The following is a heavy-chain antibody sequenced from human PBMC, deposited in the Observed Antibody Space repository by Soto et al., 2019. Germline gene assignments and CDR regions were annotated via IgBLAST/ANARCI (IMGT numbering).Heavy chain of an antibody. D-gene: IGHD3-16*02. J-gene: IGHJ6*02. CDR1: GGTFSSYA. CDR2: IIPIFGTA. CDR3: ARGLGMITFGGVIVKDYYYYYGMDV. V-gene: IGHV1-69*13. Sequence: ASVKVSCKASGGTFSSYAISWVRQAPGQGLEWMGGIIPIFGTATYAQKFQGRVTITADESTSTAYMELSSLRSEDTAVYYCARGLGMITFGGVIVKDYYYYYGMDVWG.